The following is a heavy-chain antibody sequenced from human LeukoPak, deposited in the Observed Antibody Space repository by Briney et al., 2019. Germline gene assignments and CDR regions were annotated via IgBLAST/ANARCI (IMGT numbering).Heavy chain of an antibody. CDR1: GYTFTSYY. J-gene: IGHJ3*02. D-gene: IGHD1-26*01. CDR3: AREVTTEWALLSEDAFDI. Sequence: GASVKVSCKASGYTFTSYYMHWVRQAPGQGLEWMGIIDASGGSTSYAQKFQGRVTMTRDTSTSTVYMELSSLRSEDTAVYYCAREVTTEWALLSEDAFDIWGQGTMVTVSS. V-gene: IGHV1-46*01. CDR2: IDASGGST.